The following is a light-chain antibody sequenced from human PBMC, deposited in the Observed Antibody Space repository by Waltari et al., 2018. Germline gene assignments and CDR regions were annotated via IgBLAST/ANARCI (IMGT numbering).Light chain of an antibody. CDR1: TSDVGSVSN. V-gene: IGLV2-14*03. CDR3: ISYTTRRLWV. Sequence: QSALTQPAPESGSPGQSTSTSSTGTTSDVGSVSNVSCYQHHPGQAPQLSLYDVTHRPSGVSNRFSGSKSGNTASLTISGLQAEDEADYYCISYTTRRLWVFGGGTQLTVL. CDR2: DVT. J-gene: IGLJ3*02.